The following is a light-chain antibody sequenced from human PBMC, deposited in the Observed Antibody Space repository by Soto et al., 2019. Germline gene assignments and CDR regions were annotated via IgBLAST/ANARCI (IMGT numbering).Light chain of an antibody. CDR2: KGT. Sequence: QSVLAQPASVSGSPGQSVTISRTGTSSDVGAYNSVSWYQQHPDKAPQLMIYKGTQRPSGVSNRFSGSTSGNAASLTISGLQAGDEADSFCCSSAPESTYVFGTGTKVTVL. J-gene: IGLJ1*01. CDR1: SSDVGAYNS. V-gene: IGLV2-23*01. CDR3: CSSAPESTYV.